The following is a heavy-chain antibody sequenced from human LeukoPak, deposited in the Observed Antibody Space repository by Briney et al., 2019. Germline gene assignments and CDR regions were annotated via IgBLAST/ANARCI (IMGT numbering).Heavy chain of an antibody. Sequence: SVKVSCKASRGTFSSYTISWVRQAPGQGLEWMGRIIPILGIANYAQKFQGRVTITADKSTSTAYMELSSLRSEDTAVYYCARDEQQLDLYYYGMDVWGQGTTVTVSS. V-gene: IGHV1-69*04. J-gene: IGHJ6*02. CDR2: IIPILGIA. D-gene: IGHD6-13*01. CDR3: ARDEQQLDLYYYGMDV. CDR1: RGTFSSYT.